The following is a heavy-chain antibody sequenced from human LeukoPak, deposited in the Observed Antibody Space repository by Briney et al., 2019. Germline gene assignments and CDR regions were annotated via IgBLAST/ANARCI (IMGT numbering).Heavy chain of an antibody. Sequence: GGSLRLSCAASGFTFSSYAMSWVRQAPGKGLEWVSGIIDNGYITYYANSVRGRFTISRDNSKNTLFLQMNSLRAEDTAVYYCAKLGGQEVHNYYVAVWGKGTTVAVSS. D-gene: IGHD3-16*01. J-gene: IGHJ6*03. V-gene: IGHV3-23*01. CDR2: IIDNGYIT. CDR1: GFTFSSYA. CDR3: AKLGGQEVHNYYVAV.